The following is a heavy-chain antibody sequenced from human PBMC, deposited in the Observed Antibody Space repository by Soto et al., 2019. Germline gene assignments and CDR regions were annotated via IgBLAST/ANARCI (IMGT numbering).Heavy chain of an antibody. D-gene: IGHD1-26*01. J-gene: IGHJ2*01. V-gene: IGHV1-69*12. Sequence: QVQLVQSGAEVKKPGSSVKVSCKASGGTFSSYAISWVRQAPGQGLEWMGGIIPIFGTANYAQKFQGRVTITGDESTSTAYMELSSLRSEDTAVYYCGVYIKNYSGSPRCWYFDLWGRGTLVTVSS. CDR3: GVYIKNYSGSPRCWYFDL. CDR1: GGTFSSYA. CDR2: IIPIFGTA.